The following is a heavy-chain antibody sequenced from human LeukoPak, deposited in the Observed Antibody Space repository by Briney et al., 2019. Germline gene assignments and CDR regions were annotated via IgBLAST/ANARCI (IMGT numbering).Heavy chain of an antibody. CDR3: TTVTLRPVGL. CDR2: IKSKSDGGTT. Sequence: GGSLRLSCAASGFSFSRAWMSWVRQAPGKGLEWVGRIKSKSDGGTTDYAAPVKGRFTISRDDSKNTLFLQVDSLKIEDTAVYYCTTVTLRPVGLWGQGTLVTVSS. J-gene: IGHJ4*02. CDR1: GFSFSRAW. V-gene: IGHV3-15*05. D-gene: IGHD3-10*01.